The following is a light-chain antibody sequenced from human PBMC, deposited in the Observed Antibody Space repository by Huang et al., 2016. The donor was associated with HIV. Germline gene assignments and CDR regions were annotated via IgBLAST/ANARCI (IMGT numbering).Light chain of an antibody. Sequence: EIVLTQSPGTLSLSPGERANLSCRASQSVISIYLAWYQQKPGQAPRLLFYGASSRATGIPDRFSGSGSGTDFTLTISRLEPEDFAVYYCQQYDSSPWTFGQGTKVEIK. CDR1: QSVISIY. CDR2: GAS. J-gene: IGKJ1*01. CDR3: QQYDSSPWT. V-gene: IGKV3-20*01.